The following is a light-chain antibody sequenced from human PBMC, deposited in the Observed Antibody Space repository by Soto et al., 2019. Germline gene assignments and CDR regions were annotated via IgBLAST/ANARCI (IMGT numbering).Light chain of an antibody. J-gene: IGKJ5*01. CDR3: QQYGSSPLIT. CDR2: GAS. Sequence: EIVLTQSPGTLSLSPGERATLSCRASQSVSSSYLAWYQQKPGQAPRLLIYGASSRATGIPDRFSGSGSGTDFTLTISRLEPEDLAVYYCQQYGSSPLITFGHGTRLEIK. CDR1: QSVSSSY. V-gene: IGKV3-20*01.